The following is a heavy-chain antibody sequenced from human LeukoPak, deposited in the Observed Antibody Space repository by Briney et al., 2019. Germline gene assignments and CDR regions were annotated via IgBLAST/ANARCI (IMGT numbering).Heavy chain of an antibody. J-gene: IGHJ2*01. CDR3: ARGPPSAYCGDDCYWYFDL. Sequence: GGSLRLSCAASGFTLGIYSMNWVRQAPGKGLEWVSSISSSSSYIYYADSVKGRFAISRDNAKNSLYLQMNSLRAEDTAVYYCARGPPSAYCGDDCYWYFDLWGRGTLVTVSS. CDR1: GFTLGIYS. CDR2: ISSSSSYI. D-gene: IGHD2-21*02. V-gene: IGHV3-21*01.